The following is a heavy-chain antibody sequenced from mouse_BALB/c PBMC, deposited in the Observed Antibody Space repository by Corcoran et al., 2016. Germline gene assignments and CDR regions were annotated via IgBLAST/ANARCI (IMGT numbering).Heavy chain of an antibody. CDR1: GYTFTNYG. CDR2: INTYTGEP. D-gene: IGHD2-3*01. V-gene: IGHV9-1*02. J-gene: IGHJ4*01. Sequence: QIQLVQSGPELKKPGETVKISCKASGYTFTNYGMNWVKQAPGKGLKWMGWINTYTGEPTYADYFKGRFAFSLETSASTAYLQINNLKNEDMATYFCARGDGYLNDYWGQGTSVTVSS. CDR3: ARGDGYLNDY.